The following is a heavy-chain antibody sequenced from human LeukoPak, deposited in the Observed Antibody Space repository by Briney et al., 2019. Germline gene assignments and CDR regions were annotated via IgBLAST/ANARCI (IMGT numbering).Heavy chain of an antibody. CDR2: IYYSGST. CDR3: ARDLKEDRVFQH. CDR1: GGSISSSSYY. D-gene: IGHD5-12*01. Sequence: PSETLSLTCTVSGGSISSSSYYWGWIRQPPGKGLEWIGSIYYSGSTYYNPSLKSRVTISVDTSKNQFSLKLSSVTAADTAVYYCARDLKEDRVFQHWGQGTLVTVSS. J-gene: IGHJ1*01. V-gene: IGHV4-39*07.